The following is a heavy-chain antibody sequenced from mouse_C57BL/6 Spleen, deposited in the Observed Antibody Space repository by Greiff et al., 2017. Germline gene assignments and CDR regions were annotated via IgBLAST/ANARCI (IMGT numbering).Heavy chain of an antibody. CDR3: ARGGYYDYDGPYYFDY. CDR2: ILPGSGST. Sequence: QVQLQQSGAELMKPGASVKLSCKATGYTFTGYWIEWVKQRPGHGLEWIGEILPGSGSTNYNEKFKGKATFTADTSSNTAYMQLSSLTTEDSAIYYCARGGYYDYDGPYYFDYWGQGTTLTVSS. D-gene: IGHD2-4*01. CDR1: GYTFTGYW. J-gene: IGHJ2*01. V-gene: IGHV1-9*01.